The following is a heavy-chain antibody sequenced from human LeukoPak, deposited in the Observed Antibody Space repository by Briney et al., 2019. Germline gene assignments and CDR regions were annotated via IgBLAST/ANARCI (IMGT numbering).Heavy chain of an antibody. CDR3: ARGDKYSSSSY. V-gene: IGHV1-2*02. J-gene: IGHJ4*02. Sequence: ASVKVSCKASGYTFTGYYMHWVRQAPGQGLEWMGWINPNSGGTNYAQKFQGRVTTTRDTSISTAYMELSSLRSEDTAVYYCARGDKYSSSSYWGQGTLVTVSS. CDR1: GYTFTGYY. CDR2: INPNSGGT. D-gene: IGHD6-6*01.